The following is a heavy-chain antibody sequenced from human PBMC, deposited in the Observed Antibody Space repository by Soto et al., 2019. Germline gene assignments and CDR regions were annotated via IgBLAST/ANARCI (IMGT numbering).Heavy chain of an antibody. Sequence: QVQLVQSGAEVKKPGSPVKVSCKASGGSLSNYGISWVRQAPGQGLEWMGAIIPVFGTPNYAQKFQDRVTITADESTTTVYMEVRSLTSEDTAVYYWARGDATKIVVTTYYAMDVWGQGTTVTVSS. V-gene: IGHV1-69*12. CDR2: IIPVFGTP. D-gene: IGHD3-22*01. CDR1: GGSLSNYG. J-gene: IGHJ6*02. CDR3: ARGDATKIVVTTYYAMDV.